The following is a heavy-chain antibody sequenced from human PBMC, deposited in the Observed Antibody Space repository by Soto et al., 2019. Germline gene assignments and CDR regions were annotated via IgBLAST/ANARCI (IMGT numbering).Heavy chain of an antibody. D-gene: IGHD3-16*01. CDR3: AKARLWGGDGYNSYYYNAMDV. J-gene: IGHJ6*02. CDR2: ISWDSGRI. Sequence: EMLLVESGGGLVQPGRSLRLSCAASGFTFDDYAMYWVRQGRGKGLEWVSGISWDSGRIGYADSVKGRFTISRDNAKNSLYLQMNSLRPEDTALYYCAKARLWGGDGYNSYYYNAMDVWGQGTTVTVSS. V-gene: IGHV3-9*01. CDR1: GFTFDDYA.